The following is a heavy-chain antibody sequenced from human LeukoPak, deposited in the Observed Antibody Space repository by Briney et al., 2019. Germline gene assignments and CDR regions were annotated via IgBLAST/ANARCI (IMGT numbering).Heavy chain of an antibody. V-gene: IGHV1-69*13. D-gene: IGHD3-9*01. CDR3: ARDRYFYDILTGYYVPSYYYYGMDV. CDR1: GYSFTTYY. CDR2: IIPIFGTA. Sequence: ASVKVSCKASGYSFTTYYMHWVRQAPGQGLEWMGGIIPIFGTANYAQKFQGRVTITADESTSTAYMELSSLRSEDTAVYYCARDRYFYDILTGYYVPSYYYYGMDVWGQGTLVTVSS. J-gene: IGHJ6*02.